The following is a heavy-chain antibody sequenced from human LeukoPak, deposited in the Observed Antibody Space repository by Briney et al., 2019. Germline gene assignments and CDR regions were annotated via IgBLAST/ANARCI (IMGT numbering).Heavy chain of an antibody. CDR2: INTNTGNP. D-gene: IGHD3-22*01. CDR3: ARDHLFYDSSGYYYTSPGYYFDY. J-gene: IGHJ4*02. CDR1: GYTFTTYA. V-gene: IGHV7-4-1*02. Sequence: ASVKVSCKASGYTFTTYAMNWERQAPGQGLEWMGWINTNTGNPTYAQGFTGRFVFSLDTSVSTAYLQISSLKAEDTAVYYCARDHLFYDSSGYYYTSPGYYFDYWGQGTLVTVSS.